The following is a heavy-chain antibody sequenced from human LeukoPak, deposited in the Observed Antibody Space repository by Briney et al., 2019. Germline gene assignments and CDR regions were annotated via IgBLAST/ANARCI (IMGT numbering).Heavy chain of an antibody. CDR3: ASGTYYDYVWGSYRSVPFDY. CDR1: GGSFSGYY. J-gene: IGHJ4*02. Sequence: KPSETLSLTCAVYGGSFSGYYWSWIRQPPGKGLEWIGEINHSGSTNYNPSLKSRVTISVDTSKNQFSLKLSSVTAADTAVYYCASGTYYDYVWGSYRSVPFDYWGQGTLVTVSS. D-gene: IGHD3-16*02. V-gene: IGHV4-34*01. CDR2: INHSGST.